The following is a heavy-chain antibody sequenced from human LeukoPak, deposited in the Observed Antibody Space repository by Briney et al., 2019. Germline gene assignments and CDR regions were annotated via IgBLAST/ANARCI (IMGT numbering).Heavy chain of an antibody. J-gene: IGHJ6*03. CDR1: GYTFSSYG. CDR2: ISAYSGNT. Sequence: ASVKVSCKAPGYTFSSYGISWVRQAPGQGLEWMGWISAYSGNTHYAQKFQGRVTMTTDTSTTTAYMELRGLRSDDTAVYYCARAEKPNWGNYYYYCMDVWGKGTTVTVSS. CDR3: ARAEKPNWGNYYYYCMDV. D-gene: IGHD7-27*01. V-gene: IGHV1-18*01.